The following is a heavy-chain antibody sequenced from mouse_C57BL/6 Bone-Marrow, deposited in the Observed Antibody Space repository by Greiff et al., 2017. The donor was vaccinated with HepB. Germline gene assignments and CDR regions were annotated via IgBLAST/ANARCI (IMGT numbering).Heavy chain of an antibody. D-gene: IGHD1-1*02. V-gene: IGHV1-61*01. CDR3: ARSDYGPPYWYFDV. Sequence: QVQLQQPGAELVRPGSSVKLSCKASGYTFTSYWMDWVKQRPGQGLEWIGNIYPSDSENHYNQKFKDKATLTVDKSCSTAYMQLSSLKSEDSAVYYFARSDYGPPYWYFDVWGTGTTVTVSS. CDR2: IYPSDSEN. J-gene: IGHJ1*03. CDR1: GYTFTSYW.